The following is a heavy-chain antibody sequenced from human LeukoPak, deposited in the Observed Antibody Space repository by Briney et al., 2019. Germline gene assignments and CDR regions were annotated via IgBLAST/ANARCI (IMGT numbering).Heavy chain of an antibody. CDR3: ARVGRTGYSSGWYSGGAFDI. V-gene: IGHV3-21*01. CDR1: GFTFSSYS. Sequence: GGSLRRSCAASGFTFSSYSMNWVRQAPGKGLEWVSSISSSSSYIYYADSVKGRFTISRDNAMNSLYLQMNSLRAEDTAVYYCARVGRTGYSSGWYSGGAFDIWGQGTMVTVSS. D-gene: IGHD6-19*01. CDR2: ISSSSSYI. J-gene: IGHJ3*02.